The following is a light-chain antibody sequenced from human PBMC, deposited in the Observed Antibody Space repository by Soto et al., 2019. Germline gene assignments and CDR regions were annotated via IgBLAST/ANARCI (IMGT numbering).Light chain of an antibody. CDR1: QSVSSTY. CDR2: GAS. Sequence: EIVLTQSPGTLSLSPGERATLSRRASQSVSSTYLAWYQQKPGQAPRLLIYGASSRATGIPDRFSGSGSGTDFTLTISRLEPEDFAVYYCQQYGSSPLTFCGGTKVEIK. CDR3: QQYGSSPLT. V-gene: IGKV3-20*01. J-gene: IGKJ4*01.